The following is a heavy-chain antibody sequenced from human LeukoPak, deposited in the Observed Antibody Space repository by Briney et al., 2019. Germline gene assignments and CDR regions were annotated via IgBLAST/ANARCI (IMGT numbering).Heavy chain of an antibody. CDR2: INPNSGGT. J-gene: IGHJ4*02. V-gene: IGHV1-2*02. CDR3: ARDPQTGYDHSFDY. CDR1: GYTFTGYY. D-gene: IGHD5-12*01. Sequence: ASVKVSCKAPGYTFTGYYMHWVQQAPGQGLEWMGWINPNSGGTNYAQKFQGRVTMTRDTSISTAYMELSRLRSDDTAVYYCARDPQTGYDHSFDYWGQGTLVTVSS.